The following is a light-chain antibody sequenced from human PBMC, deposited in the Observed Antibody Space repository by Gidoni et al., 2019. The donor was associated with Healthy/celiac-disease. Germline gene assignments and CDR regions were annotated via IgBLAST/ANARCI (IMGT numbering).Light chain of an antibody. CDR3: QQYGSSPLT. J-gene: IGKJ4*01. CDR2: GAS. CDR1: QSVSSSY. V-gene: IGKV3-20*01. Sequence: EHVLPQSPGTMSLSPGERATLSCRASQSVSSSYLAWYQQKPGQAPRLLIYGASSRATGIPDRFSGSGSGTDFTLTISRLEPEDFAVYYCQQYGSSPLTFGGGTKVEIK.